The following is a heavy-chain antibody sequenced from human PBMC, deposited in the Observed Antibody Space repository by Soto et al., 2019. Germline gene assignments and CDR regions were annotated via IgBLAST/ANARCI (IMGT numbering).Heavy chain of an antibody. CDR1: GFTFSSYA. J-gene: IGHJ4*02. CDR2: VSGGGDIT. Sequence: GGSLRLSCAASGFTFSSYAMSWVRQAPGKGLEWVSAVSGGGDITYYADSVKGRFTISRDNSKNTLYLQMNSPRAEDTAIYYCAKGSVGQVSGYFDYWGQGTQVTVSS. D-gene: IGHD6-19*01. CDR3: AKGSVGQVSGYFDY. V-gene: IGHV3-23*01.